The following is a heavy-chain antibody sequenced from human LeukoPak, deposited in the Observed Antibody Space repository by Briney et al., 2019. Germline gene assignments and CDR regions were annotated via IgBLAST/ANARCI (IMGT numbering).Heavy chain of an antibody. Sequence: PGGSLRLSCVASGFTFSSYAMSWVRQAPGKGLEWVSAIGSGGFDTHYADSVRGRFTISRDNSKTTLYLQMNNLRAEDTALYYCAKYFSTSASRNFDSWGQGILVSVSS. CDR2: IGSGGFDT. J-gene: IGHJ4*02. CDR1: GFTFSSYA. V-gene: IGHV3-23*01. D-gene: IGHD3-3*01. CDR3: AKYFSTSASRNFDS.